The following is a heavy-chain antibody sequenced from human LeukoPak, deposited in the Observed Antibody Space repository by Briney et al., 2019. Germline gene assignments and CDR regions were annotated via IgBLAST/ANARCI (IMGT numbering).Heavy chain of an antibody. J-gene: IGHJ4*02. CDR1: GGSSSGYY. D-gene: IGHD2-2*01. V-gene: IGHV4-34*01. Sequence: PSETLSLTCAVYGGSSSGYYWSWLRQPPGKGLEWIGEINHSGSTNYNPSLKSRITISVDSSKNQFSLKLISVTAADTAVYYCARKASIRGGFHWGQGTLVTVSS. CDR3: ARKASIRGGFH. CDR2: INHSGST.